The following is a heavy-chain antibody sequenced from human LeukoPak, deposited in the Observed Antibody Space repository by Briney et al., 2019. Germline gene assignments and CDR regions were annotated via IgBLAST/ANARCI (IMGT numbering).Heavy chain of an antibody. Sequence: SETLSLTCTVSGGSISSYYWSWIRQPPGKGLEWIGYIYYSGSTSYNPSLKSRVTISVDTSKNQFSLRLTSVTAVDTAVYYCARHSRPGYGDYENAFDIWGQGTMVTVSS. D-gene: IGHD5-12*01. V-gene: IGHV4-59*08. CDR1: GGSISSYY. CDR2: IYYSGST. CDR3: ARHSRPGYGDYENAFDI. J-gene: IGHJ3*02.